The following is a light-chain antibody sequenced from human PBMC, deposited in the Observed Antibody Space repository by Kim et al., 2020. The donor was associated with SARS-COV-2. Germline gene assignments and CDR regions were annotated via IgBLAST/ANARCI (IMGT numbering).Light chain of an antibody. CDR3: QQRNNWPLT. Sequence: PRERATLYCRASQSVSTFLAWYQKEPGQAPRPLIYDASKRASGIPARFSGSGSGTDFTLTISSLEPEDFAVYYCQQRNNWPLTFGGGTKVDIK. J-gene: IGKJ4*01. V-gene: IGKV3-11*01. CDR1: QSVSTF. CDR2: DAS.